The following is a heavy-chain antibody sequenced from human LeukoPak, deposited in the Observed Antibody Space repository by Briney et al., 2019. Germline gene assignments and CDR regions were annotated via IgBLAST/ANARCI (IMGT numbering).Heavy chain of an antibody. CDR1: GGSISSYY. J-gene: IGHJ4*02. CDR2: IYYSGST. V-gene: IGHV4-59*01. CDR3: ARTSGTSFDY. Sequence: SETLSLTCTVSGGSISSYYWSWIRQPPGKGLEWIGYIYYSGSTNYNPSLKSRVTISVDTSKNQFSLKLSSVAAADTAVYYCARTSGTSFDYWGQGTLVTVSS. D-gene: IGHD1-14*01.